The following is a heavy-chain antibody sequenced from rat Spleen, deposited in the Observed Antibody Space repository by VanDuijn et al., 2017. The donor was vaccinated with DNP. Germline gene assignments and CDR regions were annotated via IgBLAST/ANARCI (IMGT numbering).Heavy chain of an antibody. D-gene: IGHD1-4*01. Sequence: EVQLVESGGGLVQPGRSLKLSCAASGFTFSDYYMAWVRQAPTKGLELVAYISYAGGSTYHGDSVKGRFTISRDNAESTLYLQMNNLRSEDTATYYCTRDLNHGYNYAFDYWGQGVMVTVSS. CDR3: TRDLNHGYNYAFDY. J-gene: IGHJ2*01. CDR2: ISYAGGST. V-gene: IGHV5-20*01. CDR1: GFTFSDYY.